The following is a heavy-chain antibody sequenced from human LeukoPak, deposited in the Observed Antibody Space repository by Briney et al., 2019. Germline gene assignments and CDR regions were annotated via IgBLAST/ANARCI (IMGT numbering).Heavy chain of an antibody. Sequence: PSETLSLTCTVSGGSISSSSYYWGWIRQPPGKGLEWIGSIYYSGSTYYNPSLKSRVTISVDLSKTQFSLRLSSVTAGDTAVYYCARSNPYSSGWFDYWGQGTLVTVSS. J-gene: IGHJ4*02. CDR2: IYYSGST. D-gene: IGHD6-19*01. V-gene: IGHV4-39*01. CDR3: ARSNPYSSGWFDY. CDR1: GGSISSSSYY.